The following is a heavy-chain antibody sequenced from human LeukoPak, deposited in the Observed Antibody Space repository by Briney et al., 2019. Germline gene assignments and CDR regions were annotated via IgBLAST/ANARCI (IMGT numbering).Heavy chain of an antibody. CDR2: IYYSGST. V-gene: IGHV4-39*01. D-gene: IGHD6-6*01. CDR3: ARHPGQYSSSSIDP. CDR1: GGSISSSSYY. J-gene: IGHJ5*02. Sequence: PPETLSLTCTVSGGSISSSSYYWGWIRQPPGKGLEWIGSIYYSGSTYYNPSLKSRVTISVDTSKNQFSLKLSSVTAADTAVYYCARHPGQYSSSSIDPWGQGTLVTVSS.